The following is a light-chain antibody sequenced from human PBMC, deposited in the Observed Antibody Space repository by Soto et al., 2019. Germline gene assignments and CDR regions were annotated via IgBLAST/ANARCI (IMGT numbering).Light chain of an antibody. V-gene: IGLV2-11*01. CDR3: CSFAGTFTPHVV. CDR1: SSDVGDYKY. Sequence: QSALTQPRSVSGSLGQSVTISCTGMSSDVGDYKYVSWYQQHPGRAPRFMIYDVNNRPSGVPDRFSGSRSGNTASLTISGLHAEDEADYYCCSFAGTFTPHVVFGGGTKVTVL. J-gene: IGLJ2*01. CDR2: DVN.